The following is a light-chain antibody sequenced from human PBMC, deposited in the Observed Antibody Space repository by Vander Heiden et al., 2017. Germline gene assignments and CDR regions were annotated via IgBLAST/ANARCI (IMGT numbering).Light chain of an antibody. V-gene: IGKV3-11*01. CDR1: QSVRNY. J-gene: IGKJ1*01. Sequence: EIVLTQSPATLSLSPGDRATRSCRASQSVRNYLAWYQQKAGQVPRLLIYDSSNKATGIPARFSGSGSGTDFTLTISVLEPEDFAVYYCQQRISWPATFGPGTKVEI. CDR2: DSS. CDR3: QQRISWPAT.